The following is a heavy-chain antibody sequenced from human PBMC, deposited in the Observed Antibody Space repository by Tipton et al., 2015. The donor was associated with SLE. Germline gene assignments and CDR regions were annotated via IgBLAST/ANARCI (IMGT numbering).Heavy chain of an antibody. CDR2: ISSSGSTI. CDR1: GFTFSSYE. J-gene: IGHJ4*02. CDR3: ARVAMSFDY. Sequence: SLRLSCAASGFTFSSYEMNWVRQAPGKGLEWVSYISSSGSTIYYEDSVKGRFTISRDNSKNSLYLQMNSLRAEDTAVYYCARVAMSFDYWGQGTLVTVSS. D-gene: IGHD2-2*01. V-gene: IGHV3-48*03.